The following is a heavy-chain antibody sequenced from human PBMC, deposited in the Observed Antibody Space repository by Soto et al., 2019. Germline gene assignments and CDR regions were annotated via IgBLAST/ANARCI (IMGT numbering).Heavy chain of an antibody. CDR2: ISSSSSYT. CDR1: GFTFSDYY. D-gene: IGHD2-15*01. CDR3: ARDFRVVVAAGAGVGMDG. Sequence: PGGSLRLSCAASGFTFSDYYMSWIRQAPGKGLEWVSYISSSSSYTNYAASVKGRFTISRDNAKNSLYLQMNSLRAEDTAVYYCARDFRVVVAAGAGVGMDGWGQGTTVTVSS. V-gene: IGHV3-11*06. J-gene: IGHJ6*02.